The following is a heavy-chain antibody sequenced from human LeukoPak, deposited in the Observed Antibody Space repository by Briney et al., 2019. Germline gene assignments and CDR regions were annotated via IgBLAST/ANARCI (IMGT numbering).Heavy chain of an antibody. J-gene: IGHJ4*02. Sequence: ASVKVSCKASGYTFSDYYIHWVRQAPGQGLEWMGWINPNSGGTDYAQKFQGRVTMTRDTSISTAYMELSRLRSDDTAVYYCARVNDYGANWYYFDYWGQGTLVAVSS. CDR3: ARVNDYGANWYYFDY. CDR1: GYTFSDYY. V-gene: IGHV1-2*02. D-gene: IGHD4-23*01. CDR2: INPNSGGT.